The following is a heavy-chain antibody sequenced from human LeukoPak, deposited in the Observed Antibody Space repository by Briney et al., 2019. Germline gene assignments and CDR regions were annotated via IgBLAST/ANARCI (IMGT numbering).Heavy chain of an antibody. CDR2: ISNSGGST. D-gene: IGHD5-12*01. Sequence: PGGSLRLSCAASGFTFSTYAMSWVRQAPGKGLEWLSAISNSGGSTYYPDSVKGRFTISRDNSRNTLYLQMNSLRVEDTAVYYCGKHDSDYDGKWGQGSLVSVSS. CDR3: GKHDSDYDGK. CDR1: GFTFSTYA. J-gene: IGHJ4*02. V-gene: IGHV3-23*01.